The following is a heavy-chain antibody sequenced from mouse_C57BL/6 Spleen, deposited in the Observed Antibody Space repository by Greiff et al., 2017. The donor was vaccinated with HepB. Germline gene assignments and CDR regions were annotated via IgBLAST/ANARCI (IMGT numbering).Heavy chain of an antibody. D-gene: IGHD2-1*01. V-gene: IGHV1-80*01. CDR2: IYPGDGDT. J-gene: IGHJ2*01. Sequence: QVHVKQSGAELVKPGASVKISCKASGYAFSSYWMNWVKQRPGKGLEWIGQIYPGDGDTNYNGKFKGNATLTADNSSSTAYMELSSLTSEDSAVYFCARDEGINYDYFDYWGQGTTLTVSS. CDR3: ARDEGINYDYFDY. CDR1: GYAFSSYW.